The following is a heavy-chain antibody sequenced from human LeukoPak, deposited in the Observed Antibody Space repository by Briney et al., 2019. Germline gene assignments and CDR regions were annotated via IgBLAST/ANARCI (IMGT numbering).Heavy chain of an antibody. J-gene: IGHJ6*03. CDR1: GGSFSGYY. V-gene: IGHV4-34*01. Sequence: PSETLSLTCAVYGGSFSGYYWSWIRQPPGKGLEWIGETNHSGSTNYNPSLKSRVTISVDTSKNQLSLKLSSVTAADTAVYYCARGTGLVRFYYYYMDVWGKGTTVTVSS. D-gene: IGHD3/OR15-3a*01. CDR3: ARGTGLVRFYYYYMDV. CDR2: TNHSGST.